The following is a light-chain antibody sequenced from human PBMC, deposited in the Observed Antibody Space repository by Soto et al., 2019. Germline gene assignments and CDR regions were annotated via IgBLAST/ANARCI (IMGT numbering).Light chain of an antibody. J-gene: IGKJ4*01. CDR3: QKYNSAPALT. Sequence: DLQMTQSPSSLSASVGDRVTITCRASQDISNFLAWYQQKPGKVPKLLIYAASTLLSGVPSRFSGSGSGTDFTLTINSLQPEDVATYYCQKYNSAPALTFGGGTMVEIK. V-gene: IGKV1-27*01. CDR1: QDISNF. CDR2: AAS.